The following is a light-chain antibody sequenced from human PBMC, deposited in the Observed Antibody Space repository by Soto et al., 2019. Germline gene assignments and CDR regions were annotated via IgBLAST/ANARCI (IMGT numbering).Light chain of an antibody. CDR3: QQYGSSPPRRT. Sequence: IVSTQSPATLSFSPRERATVSFMAIQSVSSYLAWYQQKPGQAPRLLIYGASSRATGIPDRFSGSGSGTDFTLTISRLELEDFAVYYCQQYGSSPPRRTFGQGTKVDIK. CDR1: QSVSSY. V-gene: IGKV3-20*01. CDR2: GAS. J-gene: IGKJ1*01.